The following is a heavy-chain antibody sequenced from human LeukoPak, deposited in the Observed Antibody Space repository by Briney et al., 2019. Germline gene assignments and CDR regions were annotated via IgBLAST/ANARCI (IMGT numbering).Heavy chain of an antibody. CDR1: GFTVSSNY. D-gene: IGHD6-13*01. CDR3: ASLAAARLYYYYYYMDV. V-gene: IGHV3-53*01. Sequence: PGGSLRLSCAASGFTVSSNYMSWVRQAPGKGLEWVSVIYSGGSTYYADSVKGRFTISRDNSKNTLYLQMNSLRAEDTAVYYCASLAAARLYYYYYYMDVWGKGTTVTVSS. CDR2: IYSGGST. J-gene: IGHJ6*03.